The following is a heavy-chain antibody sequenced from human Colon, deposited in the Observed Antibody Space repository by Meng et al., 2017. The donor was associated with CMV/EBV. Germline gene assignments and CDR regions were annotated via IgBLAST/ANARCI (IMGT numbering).Heavy chain of an antibody. Sequence: LKISCAASGFTFADHTMTWVRQAPGKGLEWVSSIASHKSQIYYADSVKGRFTISRDDAQNSLHLQMNSLRAEDSAVYYCARVEGSVTSPLDYWGQGTLVTVSS. CDR1: GFTFADHT. CDR3: ARVEGSVTSPLDY. V-gene: IGHV3-21*01. CDR2: IASHKSQI. J-gene: IGHJ4*02. D-gene: IGHD3-10*01.